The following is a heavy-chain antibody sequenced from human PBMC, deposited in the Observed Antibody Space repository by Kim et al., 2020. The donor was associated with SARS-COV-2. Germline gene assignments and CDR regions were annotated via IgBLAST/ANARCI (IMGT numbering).Heavy chain of an antibody. CDR2: LTVGGNT. CDR1: GFTFSSYV. CDR3: TRSRDKIWGMDV. D-gene: IGHD3-10*01. Sequence: GGSLRLSCAASGFTFSSYVMRWVRQTPGKGLEWVSTLTVGGNTYYTGSVEGRFIISRDNSKNTLFLQMNGLRGEDTAIYYCTRSRDKIWGMDVWGQGTTVTVSS. V-gene: IGHV3-23*01. J-gene: IGHJ6*02.